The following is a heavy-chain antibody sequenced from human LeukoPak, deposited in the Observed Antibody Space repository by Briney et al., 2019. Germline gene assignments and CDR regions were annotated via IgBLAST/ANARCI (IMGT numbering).Heavy chain of an antibody. J-gene: IGHJ6*03. CDR3: ARGRTYGSGSYYSYYYYYYMDV. CDR2: TFYSGST. Sequence: TSETLSLTCTVSGDSISSSSYYWEWIRQPPGKGLEWIGSTFYSGSTYYNPSLKSRITISVDTSKNQFSLKLSSVTAADTAVYYCARGRTYGSGSYYSYYYYYYMDVWGKGTTVTVSS. V-gene: IGHV4-39*01. D-gene: IGHD3-10*01. CDR1: GDSISSSSYY.